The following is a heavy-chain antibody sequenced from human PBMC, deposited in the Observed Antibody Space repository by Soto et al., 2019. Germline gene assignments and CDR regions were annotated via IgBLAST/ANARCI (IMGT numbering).Heavy chain of an antibody. D-gene: IGHD2-2*01. CDR3: AISCSSTSCPSYYGMDV. V-gene: IGHV3-21*01. J-gene: IGHJ6*02. CDR2: ISSSSSYI. Sequence: GGSLRLCCAASGFTFSSYSMNWVRQAPGKGLEWVSSISSSSSYIYYADSVKGRFTISRDNAKNSLYLQMNSLRAEDTAVYYCAISCSSTSCPSYYGMDVWGQGTTVTVSS. CDR1: GFTFSSYS.